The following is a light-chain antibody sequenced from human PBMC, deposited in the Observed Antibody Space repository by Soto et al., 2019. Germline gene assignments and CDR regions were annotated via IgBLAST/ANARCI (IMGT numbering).Light chain of an antibody. Sequence: QSALTQPPSASGSPGQSVTISCTGTSSDVGGYNYVSWYQQHPGKAPKLIIFEVTKRPSGVPDRFSGSKSGTSASLAISGLQSEDEADYYCAAWDASLDGYVFGTGTKVTVL. V-gene: IGLV2-8*01. CDR2: EVT. J-gene: IGLJ1*01. CDR3: AAWDASLDGYV. CDR1: SSDVGGYNY.